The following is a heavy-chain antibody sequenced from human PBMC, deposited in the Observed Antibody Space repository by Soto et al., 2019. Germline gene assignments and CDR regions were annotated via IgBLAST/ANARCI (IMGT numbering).Heavy chain of an antibody. V-gene: IGHV3-66*01. CDR3: ARGGPITIFGVASVMDV. Sequence: GGSLRLSCAASGFTVSRNYMSWVLQAPWKGLEWVSVIYSGGSTYYADSVKGRFTISRDNSKNTLYLQMNSLRAEDTAVYYCARGGPITIFGVASVMDVWGKGTTVTVSS. D-gene: IGHD3-3*01. CDR1: GFTVSRNY. CDR2: IYSGGST. J-gene: IGHJ6*03.